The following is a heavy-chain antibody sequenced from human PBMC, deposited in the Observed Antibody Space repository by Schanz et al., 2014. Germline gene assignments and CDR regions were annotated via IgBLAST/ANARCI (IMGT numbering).Heavy chain of an antibody. Sequence: QVQMVESGGGVVQPVRSLRLSCAASGFTFSSYGMHWVRQAPGKGLEWVAAMSYDGSIKYYGDSVKGRFTISRDNSKNTLYLHMNTLRSEDTAVYYCAKDSTHIDIVLVPTAIDYWGQGTLVTVSS. CDR1: GFTFSSYG. CDR3: AKDSTHIDIVLVPTAIDY. CDR2: MSYDGSIK. D-gene: IGHD2-2*01. V-gene: IGHV3-30*18. J-gene: IGHJ4*02.